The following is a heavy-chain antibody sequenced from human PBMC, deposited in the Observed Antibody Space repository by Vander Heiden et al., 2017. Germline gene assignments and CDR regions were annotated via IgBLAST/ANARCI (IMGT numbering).Heavy chain of an antibody. CDR3: AREVMTLLSNWFDP. J-gene: IGHJ5*02. Sequence: QVQLQESGPGLVKPSATLSLTCTVSGGSISSYYWSWIRQPAGKGLEWIGRIYTSGSTNYNPSLKSRVTMSVDTSKNQFSLKLSSVTAADTAVYYCAREVMTLLSNWFDPWGQGTLVTVSA. CDR2: IYTSGST. D-gene: IGHD2-15*01. CDR1: GGSISSYY. V-gene: IGHV4-4*07.